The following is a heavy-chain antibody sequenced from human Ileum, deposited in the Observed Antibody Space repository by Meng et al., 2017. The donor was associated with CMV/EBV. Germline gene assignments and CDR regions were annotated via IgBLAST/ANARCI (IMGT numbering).Heavy chain of an antibody. CDR2: IYYNGNT. Sequence: SDTLSLTCTVSGGSIRSRSLHWGWIRQAPGKGLEWIGSIYYNGNTHYNPSLKSRVTISIDTSKNQFSLKVSSVTAADTAVYYCARRSGDGGNSIDYWGQGKLVTVSS. V-gene: IGHV4-39*07. CDR1: GGSIRSRSLH. D-gene: IGHD4-23*01. J-gene: IGHJ4*02. CDR3: ARRSGDGGNSIDY.